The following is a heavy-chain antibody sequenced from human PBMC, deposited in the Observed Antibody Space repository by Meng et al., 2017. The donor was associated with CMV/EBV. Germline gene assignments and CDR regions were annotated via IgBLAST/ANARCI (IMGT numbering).Heavy chain of an antibody. CDR3: ARVRKANTEGLYYYYGMDV. Sequence: ASVKVSCKASGYTFTGYYMHWVRQAPGQGLEWMGWINPNSGGTNYAQKFQGRVTMTRDTSISTAYMELSRLRSDDTAVYYCARVRKANTEGLYYYYGMDVWGQGTTVTVSS. CDR1: GYTFTGYY. J-gene: IGHJ6*02. CDR2: INPNSGGT. D-gene: IGHD1/OR15-1a*01. V-gene: IGHV1-2*02.